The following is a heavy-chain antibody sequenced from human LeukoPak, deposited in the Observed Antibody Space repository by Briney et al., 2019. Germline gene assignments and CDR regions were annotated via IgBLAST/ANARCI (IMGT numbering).Heavy chain of an antibody. Sequence: GGSLRLSCAAPGFTFSSYEMNWVRQAPGKGLEWVSYVWSSGSTRYYADSVKGRFTTPRANAKTSLYLQMNSLRAEDTAVYYCARGPVAYFAYWGQGTLVTVSS. J-gene: IGHJ4*02. V-gene: IGHV3-48*03. CDR1: GFTFSSYE. CDR2: VWSSGSTR. D-gene: IGHD4-23*01. CDR3: ARGPVAYFAY.